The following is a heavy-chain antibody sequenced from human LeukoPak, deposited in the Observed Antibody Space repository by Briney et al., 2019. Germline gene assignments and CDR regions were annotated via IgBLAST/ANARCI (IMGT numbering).Heavy chain of an antibody. D-gene: IGHD3-22*01. J-gene: IGHJ4*02. Sequence: GGSLRLSCAASGITLSSFHMNWVRQAPGKGLEWVSYISSRDRTTYYADSVTGRFTISRDNAKNSLYLQMNSLRAEDTALYYCAANYDSSGYLRDYWGQGTLVTVSS. CDR2: ISSRDRTT. V-gene: IGHV3-48*03. CDR1: GITLSSFH. CDR3: AANYDSSGYLRDY.